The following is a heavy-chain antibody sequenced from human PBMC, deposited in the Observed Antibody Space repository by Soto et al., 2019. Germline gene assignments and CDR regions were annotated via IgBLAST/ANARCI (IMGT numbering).Heavy chain of an antibody. CDR3: ARERSYSSVYYFDY. CDR1: GYTFTTYG. D-gene: IGHD3-22*01. J-gene: IGHJ4*02. CDR2: ISPYNGNT. V-gene: IGHV1-18*04. Sequence: ASVKVSCKASGYTFTTYGISWVRQAPGQGLEWMGWISPYNGNTNYAQKLQGRVTMTTDTSTSTAYMELRSLRSDDTAVYYWARERSYSSVYYFDYRGQGTLVTVSS.